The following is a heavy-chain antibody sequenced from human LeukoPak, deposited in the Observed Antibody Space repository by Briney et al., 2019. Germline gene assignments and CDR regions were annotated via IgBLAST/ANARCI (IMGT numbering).Heavy chain of an antibody. CDR1: GYTLTELS. V-gene: IGHV1-24*01. CDR2: SDPEDGET. CDR3: ATASWYYYSIDY. D-gene: IGHD6-13*01. J-gene: IGHJ4*02. Sequence: ASVKVSCKVSGYTLTELSMHWVRQAPGKGLEWMGGSDPEDGETIYAQKFQGRVTMTEDTSTDTAYMELSSLRSEDTAVYYCATASWYYYSIDYWGQGTLVTVSS.